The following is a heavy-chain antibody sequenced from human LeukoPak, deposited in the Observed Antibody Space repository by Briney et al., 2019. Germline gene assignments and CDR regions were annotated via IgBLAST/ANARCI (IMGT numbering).Heavy chain of an antibody. V-gene: IGHV4-39*01. CDR1: AGSITSSSYY. J-gene: IGHJ4*02. Sequence: SETLSLTCTVSAGSITSSSYYWGWIRQPPGMGLEWIGSIYYSGSTYYNPSLKSRLTISVDTSKNQFSLRLSSVTAADTAVYYCAGNSGYDFYRFDYWGQGTLVTVSS. CDR2: IYYSGST. D-gene: IGHD5-12*01. CDR3: AGNSGYDFYRFDY.